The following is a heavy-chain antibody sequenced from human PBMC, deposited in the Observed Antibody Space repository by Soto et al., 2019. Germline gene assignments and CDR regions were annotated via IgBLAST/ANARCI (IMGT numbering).Heavy chain of an antibody. Sequence: SETLSLTCTVSGGSISSGDYYWSWIRQPPGKGLEWIGYIYYSGSTYYNPSLKSRVTISVDTSKNQFSLKLSSVTAADTAVYYCARATSYSSSSGFDYWGQVTLVTVSS. J-gene: IGHJ4*02. CDR3: ARATSYSSSSGFDY. CDR1: GGSISSGDYY. D-gene: IGHD6-13*01. V-gene: IGHV4-30-4*01. CDR2: IYYSGST.